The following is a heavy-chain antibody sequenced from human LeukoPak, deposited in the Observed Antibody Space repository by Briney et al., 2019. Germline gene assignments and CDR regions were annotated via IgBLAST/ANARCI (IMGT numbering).Heavy chain of an antibody. CDR2: TYYRTKWFN. CDR1: GDSVSRKSAA. V-gene: IGHV6-1*01. D-gene: IGHD6-19*01. Sequence: SQTLSLTCAISGDSVSRKSAAWNWIRQSPSRGLEWLGRTYYRTKWFNDYAVSVKSRITINPDTSKNQFSLQLNSVSPDDTAIYYCARGASGQMNWFDPWGQGTLVTVSS. CDR3: ARGASGQMNWFDP. J-gene: IGHJ5*02.